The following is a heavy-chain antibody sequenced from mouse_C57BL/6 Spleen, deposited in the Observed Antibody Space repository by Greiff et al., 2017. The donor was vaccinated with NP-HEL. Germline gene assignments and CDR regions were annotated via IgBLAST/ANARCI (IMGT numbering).Heavy chain of an antibody. V-gene: IGHV5-4*01. CDR3: ARDYYGYTGFDY. CDR2: ISDGGSYT. Sequence: DVMLVESGGGLVKPGGSLKLSCAASGFTFSSYAMSWVRQTPEKRLEWVATISDGGSYTYYPDNVKGRFTISRDNAKNNLYLQMSHLKSEDTAMYYCARDYYGYTGFDYWGQGTTLTVSS. CDR1: GFTFSSYA. J-gene: IGHJ2*01. D-gene: IGHD2-2*01.